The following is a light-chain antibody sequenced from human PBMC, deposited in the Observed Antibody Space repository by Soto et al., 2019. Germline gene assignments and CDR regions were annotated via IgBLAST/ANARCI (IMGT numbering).Light chain of an antibody. CDR1: QSISSY. J-gene: IGKJ1*01. CDR2: AAS. CDR3: QQSYSTPWT. Sequence: DIQMTQSPSSLSASVGDRVTITCRASQSISSYLNWYQQKPGKAPKLLIYAASSLQSGVPSRFSGSGSATDFTRTISSLQPEEFATYDCQQSYSTPWTFGQGTKVEIK. V-gene: IGKV1-39*01.